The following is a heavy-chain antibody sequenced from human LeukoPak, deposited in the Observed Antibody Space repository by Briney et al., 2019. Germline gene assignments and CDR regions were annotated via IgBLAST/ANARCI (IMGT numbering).Heavy chain of an antibody. CDR1: GFTFSTYG. J-gene: IGHJ6*02. CDR2: IGCDGCKK. D-gene: IGHD3-22*01. CDR3: AKDDDDSRGGYYYGMDV. V-gene: IGHV3-30*02. Sequence: PGGPLRLSCAASGFTFSTYGMHWVRQAPGKGLEWVAVIGCDGCKKYCADSVKGRFTISRDNSKNTLYLQMNSLRAEDAAVYYCAKDDDDSRGGYYYGMDVWGQGTTVTVSS.